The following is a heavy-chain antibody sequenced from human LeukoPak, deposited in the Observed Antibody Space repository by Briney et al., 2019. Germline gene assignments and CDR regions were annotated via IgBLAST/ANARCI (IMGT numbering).Heavy chain of an antibody. V-gene: IGHV4-59*01. CDR3: ARSVGELPILEY. CDR1: GASILSYY. CDR2: FSYSGYT. Sequence: SETLSLTCTVSGASILSYYWSWIRQSPGKGLEWIGYFSYSGYTDFYPSLKSRVTISQDKSTNQVSLRLSSVTAADTAMYYCARSVGELPILEYWGQGIRVIVSS. J-gene: IGHJ4*02. D-gene: IGHD3-10*01.